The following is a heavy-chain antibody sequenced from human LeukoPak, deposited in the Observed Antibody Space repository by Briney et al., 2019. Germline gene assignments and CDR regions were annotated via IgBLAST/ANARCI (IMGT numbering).Heavy chain of an antibody. J-gene: IGHJ4*02. CDR2: IIPIFGTA. CDR3: ARRKYYYDSSGDLDY. Sequence: SVKVSCKASGGTFSSYAISWVRQAPGQGPEWMGGIIPIFGTANYAQKFQGRVTITADESTSTAYMELSSLRSEDTAVYYCARRKYYYDSSGDLDYWGQGTLVTVSS. V-gene: IGHV1-69*13. D-gene: IGHD3-22*01. CDR1: GGTFSSYA.